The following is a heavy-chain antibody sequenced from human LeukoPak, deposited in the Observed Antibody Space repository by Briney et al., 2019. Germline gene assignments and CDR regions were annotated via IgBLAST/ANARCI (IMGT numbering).Heavy chain of an antibody. D-gene: IGHD6-19*01. CDR2: IYYSGST. Sequence: SETLSLTCTVSGGSISSYYWSWIRQPPGKGLEWIGYIYYSGSTNFNPSLKSRVTISVDTSNNQFSQKLSSVTAADTAVYYCACHSSGWYGFDYWGQGTLVTVSS. J-gene: IGHJ4*02. CDR1: GGSISSYY. CDR3: ACHSSGWYGFDY. V-gene: IGHV4-59*08.